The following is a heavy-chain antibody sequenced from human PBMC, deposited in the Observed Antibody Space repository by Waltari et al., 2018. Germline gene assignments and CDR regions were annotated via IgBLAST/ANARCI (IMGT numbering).Heavy chain of an antibody. D-gene: IGHD6-6*01. J-gene: IGHJ4*02. CDR1: GFSFTSHA. Sequence: EVEPVESGGGLGQPGGSLRLSCAASGFSFTSHAMSLVRQAPGKGLEWVAAINYSGGGTHYADSVKGRFTISRDNSKNTLYLQMNSLRAEDTAIYYCAKREYGNTINYWGQGTLVTVSS. CDR3: AKREYGNTINY. V-gene: IGHV3-23*04. CDR2: INYSGGGT.